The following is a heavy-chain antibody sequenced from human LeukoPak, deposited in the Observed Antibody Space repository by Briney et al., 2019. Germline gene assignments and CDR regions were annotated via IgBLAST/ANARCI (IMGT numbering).Heavy chain of an antibody. D-gene: IGHD3-3*01. Sequence: SETLSLTCTVSGGSISSYYWSWIRQPPGKGLEWIGYIYYSVSTNYNPSLKSRVTISVDTSKNQFSLKLSSVTAADTAVYYCARETLSDFWSGYYSWGQGTLVTVS. CDR2: IYYSVST. V-gene: IGHV4-59*01. CDR1: GGSISSYY. CDR3: ARETLSDFWSGYYS. J-gene: IGHJ4*02.